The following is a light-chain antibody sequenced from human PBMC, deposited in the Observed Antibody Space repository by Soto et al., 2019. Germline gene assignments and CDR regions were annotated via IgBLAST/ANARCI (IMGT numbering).Light chain of an antibody. J-gene: IGLJ1*01. CDR3: SSYTSSSLYV. CDR1: SSDIGGHHF. Sequence: QSVLTQPASVSGSPGQSITISCTGTSSDIGGHHFVSWYQQQSGKAPKLVIYEVTDRPSGVSDRFSGSKSGNTASLTISGLQPEDEADYYCSSYTSSSLYVFGTGTKVTLL. V-gene: IGLV2-14*01. CDR2: EVT.